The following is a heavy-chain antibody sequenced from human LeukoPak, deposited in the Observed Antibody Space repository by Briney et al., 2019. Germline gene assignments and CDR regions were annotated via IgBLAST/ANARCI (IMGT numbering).Heavy chain of an antibody. V-gene: IGHV3-13*01. CDR1: GFTFSNND. CDR3: ARGSTTVAFEI. J-gene: IGHJ3*02. D-gene: IGHD1-26*01. CDR2: IDTSGDT. Sequence: PGGSLRLPCAASGFTFSNNDMHWVRQGPGKGLEWVSAIDTSGDTYYPGSVKGRFTISRENAKNILYLQMNSLRVGDTAVYYCARGSTTVAFEIWGQGTMVSVSS.